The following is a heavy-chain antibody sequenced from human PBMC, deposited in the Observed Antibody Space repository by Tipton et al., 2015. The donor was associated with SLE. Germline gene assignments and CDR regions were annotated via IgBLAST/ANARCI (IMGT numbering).Heavy chain of an antibody. Sequence: TLSLTCTVSGASISSSTYSWGWIRQPPGKGLEWIGTIYYDGSPSHNPSLKSRVTISVDTSKSQFSLKLTSVTAADTAVYYCARDPYDSWSDYQATFDYWGQGTLVTVSP. J-gene: IGHJ4*02. CDR2: IYYDGSP. V-gene: IGHV4-39*07. CDR1: GASISSSTYS. CDR3: ARDPYDSWSDYQATFDY. D-gene: IGHD3-3*01.